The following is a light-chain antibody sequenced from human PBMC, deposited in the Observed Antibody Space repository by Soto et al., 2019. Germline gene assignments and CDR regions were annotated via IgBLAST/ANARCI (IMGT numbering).Light chain of an antibody. Sequence: QSVLTQQPSASGTPGQRVTISCSGSSSNIGSNYVYWYQQLPGTAPKLLIYRNNQRPSGVPDRFSGSKSGTSASLAISGLRSEDEADYYCAAWDDSLSGQGVFGGGTKLTVL. CDR2: RNN. CDR3: AAWDDSLSGQGV. J-gene: IGLJ2*01. CDR1: SSNIGSNY. V-gene: IGLV1-47*01.